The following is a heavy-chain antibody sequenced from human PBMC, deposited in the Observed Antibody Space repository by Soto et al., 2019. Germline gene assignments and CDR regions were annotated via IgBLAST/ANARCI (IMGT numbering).Heavy chain of an antibody. CDR3: ARARLTSNLPTYYYYYGMDV. J-gene: IGHJ6*02. CDR2: IIPIFGTA. CDR1: GGTFSSYA. Sequence: ASVKVSCKASGGTFSSYAISWVRQAPGQGLEWMGGIIPIFGTANYAQKFQGRVTITADESTSTAYMELSSLRSEDTAVYYCARARLTSNLPTYYYYYGMDVWGQGTTVTVSS. D-gene: IGHD4-4*01. V-gene: IGHV1-69*13.